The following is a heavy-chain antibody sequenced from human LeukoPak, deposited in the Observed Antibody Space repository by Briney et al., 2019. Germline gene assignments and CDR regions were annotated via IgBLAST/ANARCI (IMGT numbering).Heavy chain of an antibody. CDR1: GFTFSSYA. D-gene: IGHD2-8*02. CDR3: ATYRQVLLPFES. V-gene: IGHV3-30*04. CDR2: ISYDGSNK. Sequence: GGSLRLSCAASGFTFSSYAMHWVRQAPGKGLEWVAVISYDGSNKYYADSVKGRFTISRDNSKSTLSLQMNSLRAEDTAICYCATYRQVLLPFESWGQGTLVTVSS. J-gene: IGHJ4*02.